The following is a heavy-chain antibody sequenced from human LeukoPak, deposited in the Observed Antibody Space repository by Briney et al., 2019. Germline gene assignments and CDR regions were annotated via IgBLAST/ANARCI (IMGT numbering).Heavy chain of an antibody. CDR3: ARTYSSSWYDS. Sequence: PGTSLRLSCAASGFTFSIYGMHWVRQAPGKGLEWVAVIWEDGTNIRYADSVKGRFTISRDNSKNTLYLQMNSLRDEDTAVYYCARTYSSSWYDSWGQGTLVTVSS. J-gene: IGHJ5*01. V-gene: IGHV3-33*01. CDR1: GFTFSIYG. D-gene: IGHD6-13*01. CDR2: IWEDGTNI.